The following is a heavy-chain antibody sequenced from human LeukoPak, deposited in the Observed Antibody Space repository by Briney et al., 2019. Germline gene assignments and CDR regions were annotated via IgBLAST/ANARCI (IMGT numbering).Heavy chain of an antibody. J-gene: IGHJ3*02. CDR2: INTSGGTT. CDR3: AKDQRGLHAFDI. V-gene: IGHV3-23*01. Sequence: PGGSLRLSCAASGLAFSSSAMNWVRQAPGKGLEWVSGINTSGGTTYYADSVKGRFTISRDNSKNTLYLQLDSLRADDTAIYYCAKDQRGLHAFDIWGQGTMVTVSS. D-gene: IGHD3-10*01. CDR1: GLAFSSSA.